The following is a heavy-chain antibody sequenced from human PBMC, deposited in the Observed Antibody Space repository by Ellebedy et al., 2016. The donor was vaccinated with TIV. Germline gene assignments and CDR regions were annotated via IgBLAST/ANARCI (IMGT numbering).Heavy chain of an antibody. CDR3: ASPDSSGYYYYGMDV. V-gene: IGHV3-74*01. Sequence: PGGSLRLSCAASGFTFSSYWMHWVRQAPRKGLVWVSRINSDGGSTSYADSVKGRFTISSDNAKNTLYLQMNSPRAEDTAVYYCASPDSSGYYYYGMDVWGQGTTVTVSS. CDR1: GFTFSSYW. D-gene: IGHD3-22*01. CDR2: INSDGGST. J-gene: IGHJ6*02.